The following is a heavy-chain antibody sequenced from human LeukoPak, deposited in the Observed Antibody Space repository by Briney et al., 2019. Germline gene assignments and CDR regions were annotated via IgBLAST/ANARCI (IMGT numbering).Heavy chain of an antibody. CDR2: IYYSGRT. D-gene: IGHD5/OR15-5a*01. Sequence: SETLSLTCTVSGGSISSSSYYWGWIRQPPGKGLEWIGTIYYSGRTYYNPSLKSRVTMSVDTSKNQFSLKLSSVTAADTAVYYCARGVSYFDYWGQGTLVTVSS. CDR3: ARGVSYFDY. CDR1: GGSISSSSYY. J-gene: IGHJ4*02. V-gene: IGHV4-39*07.